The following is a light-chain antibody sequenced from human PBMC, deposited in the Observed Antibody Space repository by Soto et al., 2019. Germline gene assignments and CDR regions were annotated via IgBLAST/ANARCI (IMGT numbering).Light chain of an antibody. Sequence: QSALTQPASVSGSPGQSITISCTGTSEDVGGYNFVSWYQQHPGKAPKLMISEVSNRRSGTSNRFSGSKSGNTASLTISGLQTEDEADYYCNSYTSDSTWVFGGGTKLTVL. CDR2: EVS. J-gene: IGLJ3*02. CDR1: SEDVGGYNF. CDR3: NSYTSDSTWV. V-gene: IGLV2-14*01.